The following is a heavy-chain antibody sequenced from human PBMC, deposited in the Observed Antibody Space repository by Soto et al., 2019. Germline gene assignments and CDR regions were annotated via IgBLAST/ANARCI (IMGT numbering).Heavy chain of an antibody. Sequence: QVQLQESGPGLVKPSQTLSLTCTVSGGSISSGDYYWSWIRQPPGKGLEWIGYILYSGTTNYNPSLESRLSLSVDTSKNPFSLKLTSVAAADTAVYYCDRNGALASWGRGTLVTVSS. CDR2: ILYSGTT. D-gene: IGHD2-8*01. CDR3: DRNGALAS. J-gene: IGHJ4*02. CDR1: GGSISSGDYY. V-gene: IGHV4-30-4*01.